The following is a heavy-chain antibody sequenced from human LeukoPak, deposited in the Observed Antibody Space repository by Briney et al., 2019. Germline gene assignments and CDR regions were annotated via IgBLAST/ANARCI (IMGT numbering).Heavy chain of an antibody. Sequence: GGSLRLSCAASGFTFTKAWMAWVRQAPGKGLEWVGRIKSKTDGETTDYAAPVKDRFTISRDGSKNTLYLQMNSLRTEDTAVYYCTTRTGWYSYWGQGTLVTVSS. J-gene: IGHJ4*02. CDR2: IKSKTDGETT. CDR3: TTRTGWYSY. CDR1: GFTFTKAW. D-gene: IGHD6-19*01. V-gene: IGHV3-15*01.